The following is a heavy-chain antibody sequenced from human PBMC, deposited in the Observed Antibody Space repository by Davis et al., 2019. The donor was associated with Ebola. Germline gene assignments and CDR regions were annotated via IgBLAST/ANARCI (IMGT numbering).Heavy chain of an antibody. J-gene: IGHJ4*02. D-gene: IGHD3-22*01. Sequence: SVKVSCKASGGTFSSYAISWVRQAPGHGLDWMGGIIPVFGIPKYAQKFQGRVTITADESTSTAYMELSSLRSEDTAVYYCARDRYSDGSGYFFEQSHWGQGTLVTVSS. CDR2: IIPVFGIP. V-gene: IGHV1-69*13. CDR1: GGTFSSYA. CDR3: ARDRYSDGSGYFFEQSH.